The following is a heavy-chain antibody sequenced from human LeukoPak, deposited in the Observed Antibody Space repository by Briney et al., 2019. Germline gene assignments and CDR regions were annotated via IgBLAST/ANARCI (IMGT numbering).Heavy chain of an antibody. V-gene: IGHV4-59*08. J-gene: IGHJ4*02. D-gene: IGHD1-7*01. Sequence: SETLSLTCTVSGGSITGYYWSWIRQAPGKGLEWIAYISYSGSTSYNPSLRSRVTISVDTSKNLSSLNLSSLTAADTAVYYCVRHSGGTTYDYWGQGIQVTVSS. CDR3: VRHSGGTTYDY. CDR2: ISYSGST. CDR1: GGSITGYY.